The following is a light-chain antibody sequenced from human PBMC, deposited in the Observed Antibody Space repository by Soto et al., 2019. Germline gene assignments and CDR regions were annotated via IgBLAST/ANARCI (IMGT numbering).Light chain of an antibody. CDR1: QTVTNNY. Sequence: GLSQSPGTLSLSPGERATLSFGASQTVTNNYLAWYQQKPGQAPRLLIYGASSRATGIPDRFSGSGSGTDFTLTISRLEPEDFAVYYCQQYGRSPQAAWTFGQGTKVDIK. CDR2: GAS. J-gene: IGKJ1*01. V-gene: IGKV3-20*01. CDR3: QQYGRSPQAAWT.